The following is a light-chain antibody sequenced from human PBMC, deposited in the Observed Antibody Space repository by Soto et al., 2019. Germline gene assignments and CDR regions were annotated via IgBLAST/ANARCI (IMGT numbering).Light chain of an antibody. Sequence: DIVMTQSPDSLAVSLGERATINCKSSQSVLYSSNNKNYLAWYQQKPGQPPKLLIYWASTRESGVPDRFSGSGSGTDFNLPISSLQAEDVAVYYCQQYYSTPQWTFGQGTKVEIK. V-gene: IGKV4-1*01. CDR3: QQYYSTPQWT. J-gene: IGKJ1*01. CDR2: WAS. CDR1: QSVLYSSNNKNY.